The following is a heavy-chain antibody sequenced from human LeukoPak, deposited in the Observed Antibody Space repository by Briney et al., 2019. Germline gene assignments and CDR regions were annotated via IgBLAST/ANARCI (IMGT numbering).Heavy chain of an antibody. J-gene: IGHJ4*02. D-gene: IGHD1-26*01. Sequence: GESLRLSCAASGFTFSLYSMNWVRQAPGKGLVWVSRINTDGSTTTYADSVKGRFTISRDNAKNTLYQQMNSLRVEDTAVYYCARGRGGSYHYWGQGTLVTVSS. CDR1: GFTFSLYS. V-gene: IGHV3-74*01. CDR3: ARGRGGSYHY. CDR2: INTDGSTT.